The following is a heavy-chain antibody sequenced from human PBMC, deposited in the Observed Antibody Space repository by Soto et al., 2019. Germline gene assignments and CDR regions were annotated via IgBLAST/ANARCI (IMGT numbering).Heavy chain of an antibody. CDR1: GGSSSSSNW. D-gene: IGHD3-10*01. CDR3: ARAEVRVNWFEP. J-gene: IGHJ5*02. CDR2: IYHSGST. Sequence: PSETLSLTCAVSGGSSSSSNWWSWVRQPPGKGLEWIGEIYHSGSTNYNPSLKSRVTISVDKSKNQFSLKLSSVTAADTAVYYCARAEVRVNWFEPWGQGTLVTVSS. V-gene: IGHV4-4*02.